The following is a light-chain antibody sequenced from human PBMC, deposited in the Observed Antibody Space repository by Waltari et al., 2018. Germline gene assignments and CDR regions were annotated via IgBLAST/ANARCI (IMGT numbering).Light chain of an antibody. CDR1: QGISKF. CDR2: GAS. CDR3: QQSYSTPSIT. V-gene: IGKV1-16*01. J-gene: IGKJ5*01. Sequence: DIQMTQSPSSLAASVGDRVTITCRASQGISKFLAWFRQKPGKAPESLIYGASSLQSGVPSRFSGSGSGTDFTLTISSLQPEDFATYYCQQSYSTPSITFGQGTRLEIK.